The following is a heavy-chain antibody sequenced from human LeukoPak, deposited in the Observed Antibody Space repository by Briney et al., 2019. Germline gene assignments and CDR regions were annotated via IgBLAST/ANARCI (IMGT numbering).Heavy chain of an antibody. V-gene: IGHV4-59*01. CDR2: IYYSGST. D-gene: IGHD4-23*01. CDR1: SGSISSYY. CDR3: ARDLKERGWELHYAFDI. J-gene: IGHJ3*02. Sequence: SETLSLTCTVSSGSISSYYWSWIRQPPGKGLEWIGYIYYSGSTNYNPSLKSRVTISVDTSKNQFSLKLSSVTAADTAVYYCARDLKERGWELHYAFDIWGQGTMVTVSS.